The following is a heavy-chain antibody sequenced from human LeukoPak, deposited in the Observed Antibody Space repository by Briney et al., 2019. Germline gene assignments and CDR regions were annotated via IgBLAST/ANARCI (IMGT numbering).Heavy chain of an antibody. J-gene: IGHJ4*02. V-gene: IGHV3-23*01. D-gene: IGHD1-14*01. Sequence: GGSLRLSCAASGFTFRTYAMSWVRQAPGKGLEWVSTISGNGGSTYYADSVRGRFTISRDNSKNTLYLQMNSLRAEDTAVFYCAKDFGRNLGGPGYWGRGTLVIVSS. CDR3: AKDFGRNLGGPGY. CDR2: ISGNGGST. CDR1: GFTFRTYA.